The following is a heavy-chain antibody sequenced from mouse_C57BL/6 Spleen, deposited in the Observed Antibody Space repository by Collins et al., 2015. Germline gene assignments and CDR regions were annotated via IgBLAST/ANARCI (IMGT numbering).Heavy chain of an antibody. D-gene: IGHD2-1*01. CDR1: GYTFTSYW. CDR3: TRFYYGNLYAMDY. CDR2: IYPGSGST. Sequence: LQQPGSELVRPGASVKLSCKASGYTFTSYWMHWVKQRPGQGLEWIGNIYPGSGSTNYDEKFKSKATLTVDTSSSTAYMQLSSLTSEDSAVYYCTRFYYGNLYAMDYWGQGTSVTVPS. J-gene: IGHJ4*01. V-gene: IGHV1S22*01.